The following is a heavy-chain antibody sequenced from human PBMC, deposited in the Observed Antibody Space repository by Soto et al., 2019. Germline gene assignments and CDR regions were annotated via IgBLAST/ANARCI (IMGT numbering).Heavy chain of an antibody. D-gene: IGHD3-3*01. V-gene: IGHV4-59*08. CDR3: ARHPWTSYDLWHPYPPACIDL. J-gene: IGHJ6*03. Sequence: SGTLALTCAVSGGSISSYDWSWIRQPPGKGLEWVGDIYDSGSTNYNPSLKSRVTISVDTSKNQFSLQLSSLTAADTAVYYCARHPWTSYDLWHPYPPACIDLWGKGTPVTVSS. CDR2: IYDSGST. CDR1: GGSISSYD.